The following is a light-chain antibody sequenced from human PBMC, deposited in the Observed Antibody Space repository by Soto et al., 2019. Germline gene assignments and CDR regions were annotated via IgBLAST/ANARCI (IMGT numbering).Light chain of an antibody. V-gene: IGLV2-11*01. CDR2: DVT. Sequence: QSVLTQPRSVSGSPGQSVTISCTGTSSDVGGYNSVSWFQQHPGKAPKLMIYDVTKRPSGVPDRFSGSKSGNTASLTISGLQAEDEADYYCSSYTSSSLEVFGTGTKVTVL. CDR1: SSDVGGYNS. CDR3: SSYTSSSLEV. J-gene: IGLJ1*01.